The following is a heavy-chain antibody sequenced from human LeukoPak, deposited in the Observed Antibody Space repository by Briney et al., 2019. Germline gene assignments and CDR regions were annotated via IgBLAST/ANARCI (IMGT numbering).Heavy chain of an antibody. CDR3: ASQNSARWLQLDY. CDR2: IYTSGST. Sequence: PSETLSLTCTVSGGSISSYYWSWIRQPPGKGLEWIGYIYTSGSTNYNPSLKSRVTISVDTSKNQFSLKLSSVTAADTAVYYCASQNSARWLQLDYWGQGTLVTVSS. J-gene: IGHJ4*02. V-gene: IGHV4-4*09. D-gene: IGHD5-24*01. CDR1: GGSISSYY.